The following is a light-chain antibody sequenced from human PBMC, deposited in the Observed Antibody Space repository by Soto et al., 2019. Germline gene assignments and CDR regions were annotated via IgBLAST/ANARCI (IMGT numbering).Light chain of an antibody. Sequence: EILLTQYPGTLSLSPGEGATLSCRASQTVGSNYLAWYQQKPGQAPRLLIYGASRRATGIPDRFSGSGSGTDFTLTIIRLEPEYFAVYYCQQDGYSPPWTFGQGTKVETK. CDR1: QTVGSNY. CDR3: QQDGYSPPWT. V-gene: IGKV3-20*01. J-gene: IGKJ1*01. CDR2: GAS.